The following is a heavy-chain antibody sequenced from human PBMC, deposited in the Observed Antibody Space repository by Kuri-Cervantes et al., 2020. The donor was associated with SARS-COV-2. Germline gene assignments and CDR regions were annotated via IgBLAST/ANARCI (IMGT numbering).Heavy chain of an antibody. V-gene: IGHV3-48*04. CDR2: IHNSLDVI. D-gene: IGHD2-2*01. CDR3: ARAPIYCSSTSCYGAYGMDV. J-gene: IGHJ6*02. CDR1: GFTFNRHP. Sequence: GGSLRLSCAASGFTFNRHPMNWVRQAPGKGLEWVSYIHNSLDVIYYADSVKGRFTISRDNAKDSLYLQMNSLRAEDTAVYYCARAPIYCSSTSCYGAYGMDVWGQGTTVTVSS.